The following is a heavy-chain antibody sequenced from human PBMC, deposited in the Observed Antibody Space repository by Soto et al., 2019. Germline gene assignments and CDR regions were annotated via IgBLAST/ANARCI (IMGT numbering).Heavy chain of an antibody. CDR3: TRDGGYRAFWTASHFYYRLDV. D-gene: IGHD3-3*01. V-gene: IGHV4-31*03. CDR1: GNSVDNRGFY. CDR2: IYQTEAT. Sequence: SETLSLTCSVSGNSVDNRGFYWTWIRKRPGKGLEWLGNIYQTEATFDNPSLKSRLTISLDTSKNQFSLKVNSVTAADTAVYYCTRDGGYRAFWTASHFYYRLDVWGQGTMVTVSS. J-gene: IGHJ6*02.